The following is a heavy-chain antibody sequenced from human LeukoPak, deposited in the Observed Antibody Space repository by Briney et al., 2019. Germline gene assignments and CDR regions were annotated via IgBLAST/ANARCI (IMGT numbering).Heavy chain of an antibody. V-gene: IGHV1-2*02. Sequence: GASVKVSCKASGYTFTGYYMHWVRQAPGQGLEWMGWINPNSGGTNYAQKFQGRVTMTRNTSISTAYMELSSLRSEDTAVYYCARGRLGSSTSCYLGFCVDYFDYWSQGTLVTVSS. CDR1: GYTFTGYY. CDR3: ARGRLGSSTSCYLGFCVDYFDY. CDR2: INPNSGGT. J-gene: IGHJ4*02. D-gene: IGHD2-2*01.